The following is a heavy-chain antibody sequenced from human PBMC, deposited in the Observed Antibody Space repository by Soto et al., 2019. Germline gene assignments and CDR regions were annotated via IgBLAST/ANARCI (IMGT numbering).Heavy chain of an antibody. CDR1: GFTFSSYA. CDR2: ISGSGGST. J-gene: IGHJ4*02. CDR3: AKRQIGAYSDY. D-gene: IGHD3-16*01. V-gene: IGHV3-23*01. Sequence: EVQLLESGGGLVQPGGSLRLSCAASGFTFSSYAMRCVRQGPWKGLEWVSAISGSGGSTYYADSMKGRFTISRDNYKNSLYQQMNSLTAEDTAVYYSAKRQIGAYSDYWGQGPLDTVS.